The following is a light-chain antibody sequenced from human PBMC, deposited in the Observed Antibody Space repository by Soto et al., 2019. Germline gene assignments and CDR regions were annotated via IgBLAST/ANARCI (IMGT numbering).Light chain of an antibody. CDR1: SPKIGQGYD. Sequence: QSVLTQPPSVSGAPGRGVPFPCPGGSPKIGQGYDVHRYQHLPGTAPNLLIYGNSNRPSGVPDRFSGSKSGTSASLAITGLQAEDEADYYCQSYDSSLSGYAFGTGTKVTVL. CDR3: QSYDSSLSGYA. J-gene: IGLJ1*01. V-gene: IGLV1-40*01. CDR2: GNS.